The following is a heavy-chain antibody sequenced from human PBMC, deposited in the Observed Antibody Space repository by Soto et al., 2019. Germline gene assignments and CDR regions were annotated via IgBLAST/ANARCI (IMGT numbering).Heavy chain of an antibody. CDR1: GGTFSSYT. V-gene: IGHV1-69*02. Sequence: SVKVSCKASGGTFSSYTISWVRQAPGQGLEWMGRIIPILGIANYAQKFQGRVTITADKSTSTAYMELSSLRSEDTAVYYCAQDGSGSYYYYYGMDVWGQGTTGTVSS. D-gene: IGHD3-10*01. CDR2: IIPILGIA. J-gene: IGHJ6*02. CDR3: AQDGSGSYYYYYGMDV.